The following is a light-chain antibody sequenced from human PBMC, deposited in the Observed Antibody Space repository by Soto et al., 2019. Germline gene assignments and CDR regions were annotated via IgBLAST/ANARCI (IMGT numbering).Light chain of an antibody. V-gene: IGKV3-20*01. J-gene: IGKJ2*01. CDR3: NCKQYGFLSVYI. Sequence: VVLTQSPGTLSLSPGEGATLSCRASQSVSSNYLAWYQQKPGQAPRLLIYGGSNRATGIPDRFSGGGSGTDFTLTISRLEPEDVAVYFCNCKQYGFLSVYIFGHGTNLEIK. CDR1: QSVSSNY. CDR2: GGS.